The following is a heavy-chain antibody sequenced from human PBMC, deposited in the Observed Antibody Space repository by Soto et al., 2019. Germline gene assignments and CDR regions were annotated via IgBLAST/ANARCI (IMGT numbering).Heavy chain of an antibody. J-gene: IGHJ4*02. CDR3: ARASASSKLRGVVIN. Sequence: QVQLQESGPGLVKPSGTLSLTCALSGASIITDNWWSWVRQPPGKEMEWIGEIYHSGNTNFNPSVQSRVTISVATSKKQFSLAVSSVTAADTAIYYCARASASSKLRGVVINWGQGTLVTVSS. CDR2: IYHSGNT. CDR1: GASIITDNW. D-gene: IGHD3-10*01. V-gene: IGHV4-4*02.